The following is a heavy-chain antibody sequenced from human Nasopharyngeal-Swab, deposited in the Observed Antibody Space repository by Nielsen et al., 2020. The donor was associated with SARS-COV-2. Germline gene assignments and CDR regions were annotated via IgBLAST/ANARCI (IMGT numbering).Heavy chain of an antibody. Sequence: GESLKISCAASGFTFSSYAMHWVHQAPGKGLEWVAVISYDGSNKYYADSVKGRFTISRDNSKNTLYLQMNSLRAEDTAVYYCARDGPSTYYYYGMDVWGQGTTVTVSS. CDR3: ARDGPSTYYYYGMDV. J-gene: IGHJ6*02. CDR1: GFTFSSYA. V-gene: IGHV3-30*04. D-gene: IGHD5/OR15-5a*01. CDR2: ISYDGSNK.